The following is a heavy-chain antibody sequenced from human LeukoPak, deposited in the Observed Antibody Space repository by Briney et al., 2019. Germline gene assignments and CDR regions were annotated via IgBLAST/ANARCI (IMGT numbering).Heavy chain of an antibody. CDR1: GFTFSSDR. V-gene: IGHV3-7*01. CDR2: IKQDGSEK. Sequence: GGSLRLSSAASGFTFSSDRMSWVRQAPGKGLEWVANIKQDGSEKYYVDSVKGRFTISRDNAKNSLYLKMNSLRAEDTAVYYCARDSSDYGEDYWGQGTLVTVSS. CDR3: ARDSSDYGEDY. J-gene: IGHJ4*02. D-gene: IGHD4-17*01.